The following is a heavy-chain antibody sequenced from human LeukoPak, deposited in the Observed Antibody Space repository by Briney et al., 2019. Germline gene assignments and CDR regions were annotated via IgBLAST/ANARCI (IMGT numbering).Heavy chain of an antibody. J-gene: IGHJ4*02. CDR2: IYYSGST. D-gene: IGHD2-2*01. CDR1: GGSISSSSYY. V-gene: IGHV4-39*01. CDR3: ARGLVPAASVY. Sequence: SETLSLTCTVSGGSISSSSYYWGWIRQPPGKGLEWIGSIYYSGSTYYNPSLKSRVTISVDTSKNQFSLKLSSVTAADTAVYYCARGLVPAASVYWGQGTLVTVSS.